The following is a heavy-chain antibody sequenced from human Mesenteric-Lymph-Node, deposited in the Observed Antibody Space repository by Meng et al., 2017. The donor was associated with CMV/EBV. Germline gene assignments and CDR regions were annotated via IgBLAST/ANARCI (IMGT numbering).Heavy chain of an antibody. CDR3: AAGYLDL. CDR1: GFTFSGYW. D-gene: IGHD6-25*01. V-gene: IGHV3-7*01. Sequence: GESLKISCAASGFTFSGYWMSWLRQAPGKGLEWVATIKDDGSQKYYVESVKGRSTISRDNGKNSLDLQMNSLRAEDTAVYYCAAGYLDLWGRGTLVTVSS. J-gene: IGHJ2*01. CDR2: IKDDGSQK.